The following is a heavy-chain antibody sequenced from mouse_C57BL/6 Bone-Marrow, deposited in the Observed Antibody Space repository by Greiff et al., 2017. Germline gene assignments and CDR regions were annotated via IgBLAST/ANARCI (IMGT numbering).Heavy chain of an antibody. D-gene: IGHD4-1*01. V-gene: IGHV5-6*01. CDR1: GFTFSSYG. J-gene: IGHJ4*01. CDR3: ATTVLAGAMDY. CDR2: ISSGGSYT. Sequence: EVHLVESGGDLVKPGGSLKLSCAASGFTFSSYGMSWVRQTPDKRLEWVATISSGGSYTYYPDSVKGRFTISRDNAKNTLYLQMSSLKSDDTAMYYCATTVLAGAMDYWGQGTSVTVSS.